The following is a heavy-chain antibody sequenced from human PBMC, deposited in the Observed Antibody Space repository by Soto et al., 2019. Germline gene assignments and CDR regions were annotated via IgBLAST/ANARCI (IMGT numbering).Heavy chain of an antibody. Sequence: QVQLVQSGAEVKKPGASVKVSCKASGYTFGTDGISWVRQAPGQGLEWMGWINGYNGNTNYAPKLQGRITMTTDTSTTTAYMELRSLRSDDTAVYYCARMGDVPYYYYGMDVWGQRTTVTVSS. CDR3: ARMGDVPYYYYGMDV. V-gene: IGHV1-18*01. CDR2: INGYNGNT. D-gene: IGHD3-16*01. J-gene: IGHJ6*02. CDR1: GYTFGTDG.